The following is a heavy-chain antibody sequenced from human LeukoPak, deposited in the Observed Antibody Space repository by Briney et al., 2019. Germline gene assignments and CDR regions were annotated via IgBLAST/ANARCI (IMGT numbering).Heavy chain of an antibody. CDR3: ARDAGDYNLQFMY. CDR1: GTSISSYY. D-gene: IGHD4-17*01. CDR2: ISTSGNT. J-gene: IGHJ4*02. V-gene: IGHV4-4*07. Sequence: PSETLSLTCTVSGTSISSYYWNWIRQPAGKGLEWIGRIGRISTSGNTNYNPSLKSRITISVDTSKNQFSLKLSSVTAADTAVYYCARDAGDYNLQFMYWGQGTLVTVSS.